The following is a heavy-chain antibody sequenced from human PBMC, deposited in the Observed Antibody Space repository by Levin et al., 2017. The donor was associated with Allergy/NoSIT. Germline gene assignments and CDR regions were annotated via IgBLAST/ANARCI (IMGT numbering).Heavy chain of an antibody. J-gene: IGHJ4*02. V-gene: IGHV3-48*01. CDR3: ARGSAHYVFDY. Sequence: PGGSLRLSCAASGFTFSDYSFNWVRQAPGKGLEWVSYITGSSSSIYYADSVKGRFTVSRDNAKNSLYLQMNTLRAEDTAVYYCARGSAHYVFDYWGQGTLVTVSS. CDR2: ITGSSSSI. CDR1: GFTFSDYS. D-gene: IGHD4-17*01.